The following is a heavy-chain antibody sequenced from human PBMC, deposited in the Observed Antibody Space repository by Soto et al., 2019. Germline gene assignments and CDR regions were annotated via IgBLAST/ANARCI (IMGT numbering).Heavy chain of an antibody. CDR2: ISGSGGST. CDR1: GFTFSSYS. CDR3: AKVARGTMIVLVAKRGLYFDY. D-gene: IGHD3-22*01. V-gene: IGHV3-23*01. J-gene: IGHJ4*02. Sequence: PGGSLRLSCAASGFTFSSYSISWVRQAPWKGLEWVSAISGSGGSTYYADSVKGRFTISRDNSKNTLYLQMNSLRAEDTAVYYCAKVARGTMIVLVAKRGLYFDYWGQGTLLPLSS.